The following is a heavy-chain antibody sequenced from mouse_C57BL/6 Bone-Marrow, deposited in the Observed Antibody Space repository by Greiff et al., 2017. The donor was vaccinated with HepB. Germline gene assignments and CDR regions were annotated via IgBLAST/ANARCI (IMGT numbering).Heavy chain of an antibody. CDR1: GYTFTSYW. J-gene: IGHJ4*01. V-gene: IGHV1-74*01. D-gene: IGHD1-1*01. CDR3: ATNPVYYGSSYKGYYAMDY. CDR2: IHPSDSDT. Sequence: QVQLQQPGAELVKPGASVKVSCKASGYTFTSYWMHWVKQRPGQGLEWIGRIHPSDSDTNYNQKFKGKATLTVDKSSSTAYMQLSSLTSEDSAVYYGATNPVYYGSSYKGYYAMDYWGQGTSVTVSS.